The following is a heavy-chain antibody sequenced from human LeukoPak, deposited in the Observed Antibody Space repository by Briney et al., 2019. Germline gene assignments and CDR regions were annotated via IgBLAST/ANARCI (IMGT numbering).Heavy chain of an antibody. Sequence: SGGSLRLSCAASGFTFSSYWMHWVRQAPGKGLVWVSRINSDGSSTSYADSVKGQFTISRDNAKNSLYLQMNSLRAEDTAVYYCARDSSSSGFDYWGQGTLVTVSS. J-gene: IGHJ4*02. CDR3: ARDSSSSGFDY. V-gene: IGHV3-74*01. D-gene: IGHD6-6*01. CDR1: GFTFSSYW. CDR2: INSDGSST.